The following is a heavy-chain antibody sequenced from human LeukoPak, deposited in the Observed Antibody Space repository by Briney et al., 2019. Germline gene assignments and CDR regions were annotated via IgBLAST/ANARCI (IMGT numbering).Heavy chain of an antibody. CDR2: INHSGST. CDR3: ARHGAAAGLGWFDP. D-gene: IGHD6-13*01. CDR1: GGSFSGYY. V-gene: IGHV4-34*01. J-gene: IGHJ5*02. Sequence: SETLSLTCAVYGGSFSGYYWSWIRQPPGKGLEWIGEINHSGSTNYNPSLKSRVTISVDTSKNQFSLKLSSVTAADTAVYYCARHGAAAGLGWFDPWGQGTLVTVSS.